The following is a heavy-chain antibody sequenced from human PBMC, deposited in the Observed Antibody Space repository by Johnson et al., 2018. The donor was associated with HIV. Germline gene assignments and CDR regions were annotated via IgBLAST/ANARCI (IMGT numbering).Heavy chain of an antibody. D-gene: IGHD4-23*01. V-gene: IGHV3-30*18. CDR2: TSYDGSNK. Sequence: VQLVESGGGVVQPGRSLRLSCAVSGFTFSSYGMHWVRQAPGKGLEWVAVTSYDGSNKYYVDSVKGRFTISRDNAKNSLYLQMNSLRAEDTALYYCAKDVSRTTVVTFDAFDIWGQGTMVTVSS. CDR3: AKDVSRTTVVTFDAFDI. CDR1: GFTFSSYG. J-gene: IGHJ3*02.